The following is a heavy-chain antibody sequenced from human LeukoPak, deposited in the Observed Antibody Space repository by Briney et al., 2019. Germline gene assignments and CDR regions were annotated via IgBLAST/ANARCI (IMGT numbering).Heavy chain of an antibody. D-gene: IGHD2-21*02. CDR2: LHSNGAFT. V-gene: IGHV3-74*01. Sequence: GGSLRLSCSASGFTLSNYWMHWVRQAPGKGLVRVARLHSNGAFTTYADSVKGRFTISRDTAKNTLYLQMNSLRVEDTAVYYCARFVVVTAGDYWGQGTLVTVSS. CDR3: ARFVVVTAGDY. J-gene: IGHJ4*01. CDR1: GFTLSNYW.